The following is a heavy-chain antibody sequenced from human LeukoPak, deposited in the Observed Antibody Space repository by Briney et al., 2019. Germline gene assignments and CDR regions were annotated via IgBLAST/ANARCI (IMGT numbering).Heavy chain of an antibody. J-gene: IGHJ6*02. CDR1: GGSISTYY. CDR3: ARGGTIKNGMDV. CDR2: IYYSGST. V-gene: IGHV4-59*01. Sequence: LETLSLTCTVSGGSISTYYWSWIRQPPGKGLEWIGYIYYSGSTNYKPSLKSRVTISVDTSKNQFSLKLSSVTAADTAVYYCARGGTIKNGMDVWGQGTTVTISS. D-gene: IGHD1-14*01.